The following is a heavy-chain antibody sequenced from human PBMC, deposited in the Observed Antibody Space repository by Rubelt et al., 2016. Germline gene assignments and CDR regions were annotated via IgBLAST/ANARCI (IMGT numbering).Heavy chain of an antibody. D-gene: IGHD5-18*01. CDR1: GYSISNGYY. J-gene: IGHJ5*02. V-gene: IGHV4-38-2*02. Sequence: QVQLQESGPGLVKPSETLSLTCSVSGYSISNGYYWGWIRQPPGKELEWIGYIYNSGSTYYNPSLKSRVIISVDTSKNQVSLNLSSMTAADTAVYFCARGGYSFGIDLWGQGTLVTVSS. CDR3: ARGGYSFGIDL. CDR2: IYNSGST.